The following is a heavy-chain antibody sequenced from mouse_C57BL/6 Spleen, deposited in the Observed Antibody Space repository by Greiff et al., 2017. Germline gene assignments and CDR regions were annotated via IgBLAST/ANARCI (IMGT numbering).Heavy chain of an antibody. CDR2: IWRGGST. V-gene: IGHV2-5*01. J-gene: IGHJ4*01. CDR3: AKNYYGSSYYYAMDY. CDR1: GFSLTSYG. Sequence: VKVVESGPGLVQPSQSLSITCTVSGFSLTSYGVHWVRQSPGKGLEWLGVIWRGGSTDYNAALMSRLSITKDNSKSQVFFKMNSLQADDTAIYYCAKNYYGSSYYYAMDYWGQGTSVTVSS. D-gene: IGHD1-1*01.